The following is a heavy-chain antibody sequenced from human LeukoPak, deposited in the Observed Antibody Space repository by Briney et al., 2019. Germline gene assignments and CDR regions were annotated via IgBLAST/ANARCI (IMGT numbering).Heavy chain of an antibody. V-gene: IGHV4-30-4*08. CDR1: GGSISSGDYY. CDR2: IYYSGST. Sequence: PSQTLSLTCTVSGGSISSGDYYWSWIRQPPGKGLEWIGYIYYSGSTYHNPSLKSRVTISVDTSKNQFSLKLSSVTAADTAVYYCARALLATVTTGFDYWGQGTLVTVSS. CDR3: ARALLATVTTGFDY. J-gene: IGHJ4*02. D-gene: IGHD4-17*01.